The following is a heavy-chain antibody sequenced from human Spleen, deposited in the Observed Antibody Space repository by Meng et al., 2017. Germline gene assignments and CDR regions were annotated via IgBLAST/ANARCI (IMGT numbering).Heavy chain of an antibody. CDR3: ASVVPTAKSYYFDY. CDR1: GGSISSGDYY. J-gene: IGHJ4*02. V-gene: IGHV4-30-4*01. CDR2: IYYSGST. Sequence: QAQLQESGPGLVKPSQTLSLTCTVSGGSISSGDYYWSWIRQPPGKGLEWIAYIYYSGSTYYNPSLKSRVTISVDTSKNQFSLKLSSVTAADTAVYYCASVVPTAKSYYFDYWGQGTLVTVSS. D-gene: IGHD2-2*01.